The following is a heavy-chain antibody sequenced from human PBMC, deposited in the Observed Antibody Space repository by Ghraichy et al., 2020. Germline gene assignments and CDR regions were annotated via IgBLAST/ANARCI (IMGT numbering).Heavy chain of an antibody. V-gene: IGHV3-23*01. D-gene: IGHD3-10*01. Sequence: GGSLRLSCAVSGFIFKTYGMNWVRQAPGKGLEWVSTLGADGRSTFYADSVKGRFTISRDKSKRTMYLQMNSLRADDTAVYYCAKEGGRLGEGAFDVWGQGTKVTVSS. CDR1: GFIFKTYG. CDR3: AKEGGRLGEGAFDV. J-gene: IGHJ3*01. CDR2: LGADGRST.